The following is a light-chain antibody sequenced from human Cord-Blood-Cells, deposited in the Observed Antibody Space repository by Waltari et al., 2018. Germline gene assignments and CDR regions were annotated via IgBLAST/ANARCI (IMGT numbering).Light chain of an antibody. J-gene: IGKJ4*01. V-gene: IGKV3-20*01. Sequence: ESVLTQSPGTLSLSPGERATLSCRASPSVSSSYLAWYQQKPGQAPRLLIYGASSRATGIPDRFSGSGSGTDFTLTISRLEPEDFAVYYCQQYGSSPLTFGGGTKVEIK. CDR1: PSVSSSY. CDR2: GAS. CDR3: QQYGSSPLT.